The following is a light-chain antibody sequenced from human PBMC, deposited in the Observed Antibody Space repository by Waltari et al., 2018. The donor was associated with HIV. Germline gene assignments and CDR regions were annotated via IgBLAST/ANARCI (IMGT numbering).Light chain of an antibody. V-gene: IGLV2-8*01. CDR1: SSAVGGYNF. CDR2: EAT. Sequence: QSALTQPPSASGSPGQSVIISCTGTSSAVGGYNFVSWYQQHPGKAPKLLIFEATKRPSGVPDRFSGSKSGNTASLTVSGLQAEDEADYYCSSYAGSSNLVFGGGTKLTVL. J-gene: IGLJ3*02. CDR3: SSYAGSSNLV.